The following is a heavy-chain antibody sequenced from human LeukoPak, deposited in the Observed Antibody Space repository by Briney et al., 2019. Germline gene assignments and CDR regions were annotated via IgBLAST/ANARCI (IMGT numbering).Heavy chain of an antibody. CDR1: GYTFTSYG. J-gene: IGHJ4*02. CDR3: ARGLDCSSTSCLCDY. CDR2: ISAYNGNT. V-gene: IGHV1-18*04. D-gene: IGHD2-2*01. Sequence: ASVKVSCKASGYTFTSYGISGVRQAPGQGLEWMGWISAYNGNTNYAQKLQGRVTMTTDTSTSTAYMELRSLRSDDTAVYYCARGLDCSSTSCLCDYWGQGTLVTVSS.